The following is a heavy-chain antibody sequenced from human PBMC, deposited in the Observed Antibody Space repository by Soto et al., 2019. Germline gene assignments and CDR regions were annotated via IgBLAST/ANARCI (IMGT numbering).Heavy chain of an antibody. D-gene: IGHD3-22*01. CDR1: GFTFSSYS. J-gene: IGHJ4*02. CDR2: ISSSSSTI. V-gene: IGHV3-48*02. Sequence: GGSLRLSCAASGFTFSSYSMNWVRQAPGKGLEWVSYISSSSSTIYYADSVKGRFTISRDNAKNSLYLQMNSLRDEDTAVYYCANLLGYYYDSSGSYWGQGTLVTVSS. CDR3: ANLLGYYYDSSGSY.